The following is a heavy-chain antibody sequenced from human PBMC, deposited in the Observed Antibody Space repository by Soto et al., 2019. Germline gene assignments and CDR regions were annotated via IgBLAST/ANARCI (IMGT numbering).Heavy chain of an antibody. CDR2: IYYSGST. CDR1: GGSITSSTYY. CDR3: ARLGGYSGYDVDY. J-gene: IGHJ4*02. D-gene: IGHD5-12*01. Sequence: SETLSLTCTVSGGSITSSTYYWGWIRQPPGKGLEWIGSIYYSGSTYYNPSLKSRVTISVDTSKNQFSLKLSSVTAADTALYYCARLGGYSGYDVDYWGQGTLVPSPQ. V-gene: IGHV4-39*01.